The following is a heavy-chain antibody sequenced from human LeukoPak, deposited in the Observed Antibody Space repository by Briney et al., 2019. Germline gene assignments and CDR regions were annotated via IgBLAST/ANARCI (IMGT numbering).Heavy chain of an antibody. D-gene: IGHD4-17*01. J-gene: IGHJ4*02. V-gene: IGHV3-48*01. CDR2: ISSSGVTI. CDR3: ARDRYGDFTFDY. Sequence: GGSLRLSCAASGFTFSTCSMNWVRQAPGKGLEWVSYISSSGVTIYYADSVKGRLTISRDNAKNSLYLQMNSLRAEDTAVYYCARDRYGDFTFDYWGQGTLVTVSS. CDR1: GFTFSTCS.